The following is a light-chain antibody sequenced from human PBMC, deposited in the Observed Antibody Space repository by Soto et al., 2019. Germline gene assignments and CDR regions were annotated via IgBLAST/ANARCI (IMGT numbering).Light chain of an antibody. J-gene: IGKJ4*01. CDR3: QQTYRTPLT. CDR1: QYIGRY. V-gene: IGKV1-39*01. CDR2: AAS. Sequence: DIQMTQSPSSLSASVGDRVTITCRAGQYIGRYLNWYQQKPGKAPKLLIYAASSLHSGVPSRFSGSGSGTDFTLTISSLQPEDFATYCCQQTYRTPLTFGGGTNVEIK.